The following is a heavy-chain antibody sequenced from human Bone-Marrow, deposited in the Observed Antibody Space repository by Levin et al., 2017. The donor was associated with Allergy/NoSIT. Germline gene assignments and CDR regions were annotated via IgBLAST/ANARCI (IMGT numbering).Heavy chain of an antibody. J-gene: IGHJ4*02. D-gene: IGHD3-16*01. Sequence: GESLKISCAASGFTFSPYWMTWVRQAPGKGLEWVANIKPDGTEKSYADSVRGRFTISRDNAGSSLHLQMNSLRVEDTAVYYCAREDYRSFDFWGQGTLVTVSS. CDR1: GFTFSPYW. CDR2: IKPDGTEK. CDR3: AREDYRSFDF. V-gene: IGHV3-7*01.